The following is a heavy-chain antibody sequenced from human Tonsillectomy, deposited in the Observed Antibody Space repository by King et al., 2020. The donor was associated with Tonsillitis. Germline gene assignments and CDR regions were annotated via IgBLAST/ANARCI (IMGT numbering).Heavy chain of an antibody. CDR2: IISNSRNT. CDR3: ARDKAAAGFPFDY. V-gene: IGHV3-48*01. J-gene: IGHJ4*02. CDR1: GFTFSIYS. Sequence: VQLVESGGGLVRPGGSLRLSCAASGFTFSIYSMNWVRQAPGQGLEWVSYIISNSRNTYYTDSVRGRFTISRDNAKNSLYLQMNSLRAEDTAVYYCARDKAAAGFPFDYWGQETLVTVSA. D-gene: IGHD6-13*01.